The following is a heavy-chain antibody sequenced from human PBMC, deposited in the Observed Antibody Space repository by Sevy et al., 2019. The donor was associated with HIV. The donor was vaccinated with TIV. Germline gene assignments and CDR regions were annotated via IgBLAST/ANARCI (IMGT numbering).Heavy chain of an antibody. D-gene: IGHD3-10*01. CDR2: INPNSGGT. V-gene: IGHV1-2*02. CDR3: ARDGGPMVRIPYGWFDP. CDR1: GYTFTGYY. J-gene: IGHJ5*02. Sequence: ASVKVSCKASGYTFTGYYMHWVRQAPGQGLEWMGWINPNSGGTNYAQKFQGRVTMTRDTSISTAYMELGRLRSDDTAVYYCARDGGPMVRIPYGWFDPWGQGTLVTVSS.